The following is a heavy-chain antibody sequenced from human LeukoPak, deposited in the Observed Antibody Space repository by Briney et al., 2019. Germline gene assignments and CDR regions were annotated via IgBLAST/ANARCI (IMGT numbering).Heavy chain of an antibody. J-gene: IGHJ4*02. Sequence: PGGSLRLSCAASGFTFSNAWMTWVRQAPGKGLEWVGRIKSKSDGGTTDYAAPVRGRFTISTDDSENTLYLQMNSLKTEDTAVYYCTTGYGDYGGYWGQGTLVTVSS. CDR1: GFTFSNAW. CDR2: IKSKSDGGTT. CDR3: TTGYGDYGGY. D-gene: IGHD4-17*01. V-gene: IGHV3-15*01.